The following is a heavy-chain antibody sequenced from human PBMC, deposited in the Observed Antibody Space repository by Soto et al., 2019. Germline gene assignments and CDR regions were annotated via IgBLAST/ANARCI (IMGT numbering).Heavy chain of an antibody. Sequence: PSETLSLTCIVSGESISSSSYYWGWIRQPPGKGLEWIGSIYYSGRTYYNPSFKSRVTTSIDTSKNQFSLKLSSVTATDTAVYYCARQRTPVVTQAYFDNWGQGALVTVSS. CDR3: ARQRTPVVTQAYFDN. J-gene: IGHJ4*02. V-gene: IGHV4-39*01. CDR1: GESISSSSYY. CDR2: IYYSGRT. D-gene: IGHD2-21*02.